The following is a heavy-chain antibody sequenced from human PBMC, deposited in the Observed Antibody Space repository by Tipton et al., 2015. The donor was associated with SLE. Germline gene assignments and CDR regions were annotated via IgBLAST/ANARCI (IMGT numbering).Heavy chain of an antibody. J-gene: IGHJ5*02. D-gene: IGHD6-6*01. CDR1: GFTFSSYS. Sequence: GSLRLSCAASGFTFSSYSMNWVRQAPGKGLEWVSSISSSSSYIYYADSVKGRFTISRDNAKNSLYLQMNSLGAEDTAVYYCARASPRDSSSSGGGWFDPWGQGTLVTVSS. CDR2: ISSSSSYI. V-gene: IGHV3-21*01. CDR3: ARASPRDSSSSGGGWFDP.